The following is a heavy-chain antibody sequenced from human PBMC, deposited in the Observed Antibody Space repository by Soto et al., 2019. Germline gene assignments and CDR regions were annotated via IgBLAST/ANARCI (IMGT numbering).Heavy chain of an antibody. CDR3: ARGHTEGYDRRFFDY. Sequence: GTSVEPSSKTSGETFTSNYLQSVRQEPGQGLEWMGIINPSGGFTTYSQKFQGRVTMTRDTSTSTVYMELSSLRSEDTAVYYCARGHTEGYDRRFFDYWGQGTLVTVSS. J-gene: IGHJ4*02. D-gene: IGHD5-12*01. V-gene: IGHV1-46*03. CDR1: GETFTSNY. CDR2: INPSGGFT.